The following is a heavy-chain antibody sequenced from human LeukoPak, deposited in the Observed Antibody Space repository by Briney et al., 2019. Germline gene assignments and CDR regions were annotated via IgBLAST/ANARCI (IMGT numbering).Heavy chain of an antibody. D-gene: IGHD1-14*01. Sequence: ASVKVSCKASGYTFTSYYMHWVRQVPGQGLEWMGIINPSGGSTSYAQKFQGRVTMTRDMSTSTVYMELSSLRSEDTAVYYCARDRNRRLPAWYFDYWGQGTLVTVSS. V-gene: IGHV1-46*01. CDR2: INPSGGST. J-gene: IGHJ4*02. CDR3: ARDRNRRLPAWYFDY. CDR1: GYTFTSYY.